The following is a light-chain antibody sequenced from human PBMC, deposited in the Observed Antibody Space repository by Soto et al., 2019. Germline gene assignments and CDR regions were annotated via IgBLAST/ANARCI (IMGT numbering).Light chain of an antibody. Sequence: EIVLTQSPGTLSLSPGERATLSCRASQSVNSIYLAWYQQKPGQAPRLLIYGASNRATGIPDRFSGSGSGTDFTLTINRLEPEDFAVYYCQQYGSPGTFGPGTKVDIK. J-gene: IGKJ3*01. CDR3: QQYGSPGT. CDR1: QSVNSIY. CDR2: GAS. V-gene: IGKV3-20*01.